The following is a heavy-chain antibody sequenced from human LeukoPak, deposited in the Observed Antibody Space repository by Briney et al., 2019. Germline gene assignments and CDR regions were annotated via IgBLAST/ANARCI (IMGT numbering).Heavy chain of an antibody. J-gene: IGHJ3*02. Sequence: GGSLRLSCAASGFTFSSYAMSWVRQAPGKGLEWVSAISGSGGSTYYADSVKGRFTISRDNSKNTLYLQMNSLRAEDTAVYYCASFADILTGYTDDAFDIWGQGTMVTVSS. CDR1: GFTFSSYA. CDR2: ISGSGGST. D-gene: IGHD3-9*01. CDR3: ASFADILTGYTDDAFDI. V-gene: IGHV3-23*01.